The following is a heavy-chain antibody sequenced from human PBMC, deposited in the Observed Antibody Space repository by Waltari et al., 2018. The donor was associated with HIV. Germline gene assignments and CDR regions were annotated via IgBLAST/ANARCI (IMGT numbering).Heavy chain of an antibody. J-gene: IGHJ2*01. V-gene: IGHV3-21*01. CDR3: ARAGDYDWYFDL. CDR2: ISSSSSYI. D-gene: IGHD4-17*01. CDR1: GFTFSSYS. Sequence: EVQLVESGGGLVKPGGSLRLSCAASGFTFSSYSMNWVRQAPGKGLGWFSSISSSSSYIYYADSVKGRFTISRDNAKNSLYLQMNSLRAEDTAVYYCARAGDYDWYFDLWGRGTLVTVSS.